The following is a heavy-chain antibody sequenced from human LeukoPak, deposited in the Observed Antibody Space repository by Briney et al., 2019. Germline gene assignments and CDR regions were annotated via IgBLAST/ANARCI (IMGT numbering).Heavy chain of an antibody. Sequence: SVKVSCKASGGTFSSYAISWVRQAPGQGLEWMGGIIPIFGTANYAQKFQGRVTITADESTSTAYMELSSLRSEDTAVYYCARGRDGYDYVLDYWGQGTLVTVSS. V-gene: IGHV1-69*13. CDR2: IIPIFGTA. CDR1: GGTFSSYA. J-gene: IGHJ4*02. D-gene: IGHD5-24*01. CDR3: ARGRDGYDYVLDY.